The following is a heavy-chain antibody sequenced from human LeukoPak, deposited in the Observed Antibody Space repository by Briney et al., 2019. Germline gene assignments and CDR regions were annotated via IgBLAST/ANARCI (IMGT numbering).Heavy chain of an antibody. Sequence: GRSLRLSCAASGFTFDDYAMHWVRQAPGKGLERVSGISWNSGKIGYADSVKGRFTISRDNAKNSLYLQMNSLRAEDMALYYCAKDSSGYPKGVFDYWGQGTLVTVSS. CDR3: AKDSSGYPKGVFDY. CDR2: ISWNSGKI. V-gene: IGHV3-9*03. CDR1: GFTFDDYA. D-gene: IGHD3-22*01. J-gene: IGHJ4*02.